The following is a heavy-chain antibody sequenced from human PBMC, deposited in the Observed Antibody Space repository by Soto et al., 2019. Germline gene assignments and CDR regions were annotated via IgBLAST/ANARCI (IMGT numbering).Heavy chain of an antibody. CDR3: ASCSSWQGYYFDY. J-gene: IGHJ4*02. CDR1: GGSISSSSYY. V-gene: IGHV4-39*07. CDR2: IYYSGSA. D-gene: IGHD6-6*01. Sequence: SETLSLTCTVSGGSISSSSYYWGWIRQPPGKGLEWIGSIYYSGSAYYNPSLKSPVTISVDTSKNQFSRKRSSVTAADTAVYYCASCSSWQGYYFDYWGQGTLVTVSS.